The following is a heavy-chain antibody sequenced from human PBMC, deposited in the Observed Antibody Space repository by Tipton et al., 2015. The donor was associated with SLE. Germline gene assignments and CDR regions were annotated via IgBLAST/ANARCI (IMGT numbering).Heavy chain of an antibody. J-gene: IGHJ4*02. Sequence: TLSLTCTVSGGSITRYYWSWIRQPPGQGLEWIGYIYTSGSTNYNTSLKSRVTISVDTSKNQFSLKMSSVTAADTAVYYCARGDAGRSDYWGQGTLVTVSS. CDR2: IYTSGST. V-gene: IGHV4-4*08. D-gene: IGHD3-10*01. CDR3: ARGDAGRSDY. CDR1: GGSITRYY.